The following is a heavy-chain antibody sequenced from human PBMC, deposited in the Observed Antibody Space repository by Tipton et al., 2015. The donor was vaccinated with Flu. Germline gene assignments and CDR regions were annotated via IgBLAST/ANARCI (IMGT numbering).Heavy chain of an antibody. J-gene: IGHJ4*02. D-gene: IGHD6-19*01. CDR3: ARGPRGAVAGGSN. Sequence: LRLSCTVSGGSISSGGYYWSWIRQHPGKGLEWIGYIYYSGSTYYNPSLKSRVTISVDTSKNQFSLKLSSVTAADTAVYYCARGPRGAVAGGSNWGQGTLVTVSS. CDR1: GGSISSGGYY. CDR2: IYYSGST. V-gene: IGHV4-31*02.